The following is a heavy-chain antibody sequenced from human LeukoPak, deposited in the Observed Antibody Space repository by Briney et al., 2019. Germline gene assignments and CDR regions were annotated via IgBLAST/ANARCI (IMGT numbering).Heavy chain of an antibody. D-gene: IGHD6-19*01. J-gene: IGHJ4*02. CDR2: IIPILGIA. V-gene: IGHV1-69*02. CDR1: GGTFSSYT. Sequence: ASVKVSCKASGGTFSSYTISWVRQAPGQGLEWMGRIIPILGIANYAQKFQGRVTITADKSTSTAYMELSSLRSEDTAVYYCAASSSGWKPPYFDYWGQGTLVTVSS. CDR3: AASSSGWKPPYFDY.